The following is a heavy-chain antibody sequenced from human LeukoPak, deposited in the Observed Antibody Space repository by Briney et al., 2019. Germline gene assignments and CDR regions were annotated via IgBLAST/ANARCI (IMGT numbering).Heavy chain of an antibody. CDR3: ARDCFAENNY. J-gene: IGHJ4*02. Sequence: GGSLRLSCAASGFTFSDYWMTWVRQAPGKGLEWVANIKQDGSETYYVDSVRGRFTTSRDNARKSLYLQMNSLRAEDTAVYFCARDCFAENNYWGQGILVTVSS. D-gene: IGHD2-21*01. V-gene: IGHV3-7*01. CDR2: IKQDGSET. CDR1: GFTFSDYW.